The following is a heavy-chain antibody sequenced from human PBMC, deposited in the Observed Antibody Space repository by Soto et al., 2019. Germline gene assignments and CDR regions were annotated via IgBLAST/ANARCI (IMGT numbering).Heavy chain of an antibody. D-gene: IGHD6-13*01. CDR1: GGSISSYY. CDR2: IYYSGST. Sequence: SETLSLTCTVSGGSISSYYRSWIRQPPGKGLEWIGYIYYSGSTNYNPSLKSRVTISVDTSKNQFSLKLSSVTAADTAVYYCARDIAAAGTVYYYGMDVWGQGTTVTVSS. CDR3: ARDIAAAGTVYYYGMDV. J-gene: IGHJ6*02. V-gene: IGHV4-59*01.